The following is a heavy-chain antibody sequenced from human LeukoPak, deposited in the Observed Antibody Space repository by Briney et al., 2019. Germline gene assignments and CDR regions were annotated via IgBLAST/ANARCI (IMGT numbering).Heavy chain of an antibody. V-gene: IGHV3-21*01. CDR1: GYTFSSYS. D-gene: IGHD3-22*01. CDR3: VRLRRNSDTNGFYYYYDF. CDR2: ISVRSNYI. J-gene: IGHJ4*02. Sequence: GGSLRLSCLASGYTFSSYSINWVRQAPGKGLEWVSSISVRSNYIYYADSVRGRFRIPRDDARDSLFLEMNSLRAEDTAVYYCVRLRRNSDTNGFYYYYDFWGQGTLVTVSS.